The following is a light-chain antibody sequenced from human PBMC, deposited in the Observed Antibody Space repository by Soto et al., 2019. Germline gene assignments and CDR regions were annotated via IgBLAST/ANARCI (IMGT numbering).Light chain of an antibody. CDR3: SSYTPSTTAWV. CDR1: SSDVGGYNY. V-gene: IGLV2-14*01. CDR2: DVT. Sequence: QSALTQPASVSGSPGQSITISCTGTSSDVGGYNYVSWYQQHPGKAPKLMIYDVTNRPSGVSNRFSGSKSGNTASLTISGLQAEDEADYYCSSYTPSTTAWVFGGGTQLTVL. J-gene: IGLJ3*02.